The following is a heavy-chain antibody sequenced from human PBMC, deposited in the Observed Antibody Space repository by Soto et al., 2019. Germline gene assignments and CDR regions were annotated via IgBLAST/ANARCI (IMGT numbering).Heavy chain of an antibody. CDR3: AKALLRPGRAYGMDV. CDR2: ISYDGSNK. D-gene: IGHD6-25*01. J-gene: IGHJ6*02. Sequence: QVQLVESGGGVVQPGRSLRLSCAASGFTFSSYGMHWVRQAPGKGLEWVAVISYDGSNKYYADSVKGRFTISRDNSKNTLYLQMNRLRAEYTAVYYCAKALLRPGRAYGMDVWGQGTTVTVSS. V-gene: IGHV3-30*18. CDR1: GFTFSSYG.